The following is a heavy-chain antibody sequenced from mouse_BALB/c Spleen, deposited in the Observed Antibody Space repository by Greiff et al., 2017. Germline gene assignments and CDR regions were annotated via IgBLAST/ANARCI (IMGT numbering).Heavy chain of an antibody. CDR3: ARESELGFDY. CDR1: RFSLTSYG. J-gene: IGHJ2*01. CDR2: IWAGGST. D-gene: IGHD4-1*01. V-gene: IGHV2-9*02. Sequence: VQGVESGPGLVAPSQSLSITCTVSRFSLTSYGVHWVRQPPGKGLEWLGVIWAGGSTNYNSALMSRLSISKDNSKSQVFLKMNSLQTDDTAMYYCARESELGFDYWGQGTTLTVSS.